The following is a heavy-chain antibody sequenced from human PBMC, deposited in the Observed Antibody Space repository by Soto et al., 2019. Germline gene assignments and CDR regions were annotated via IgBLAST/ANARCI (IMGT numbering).Heavy chain of an antibody. CDR2: IYYSGSA. Sequence: LSLTCTVSGGSISSYYWGWIRQPPGKGLEWIGYIYYSGSANYNPSLKSRVTISVDTSKNQFSLKLSSVTAADTAVYYCARGVATYYGSGSYQFDYWGQGTLVTVSS. CDR3: ARGVATYYGSGSYQFDY. D-gene: IGHD3-10*01. J-gene: IGHJ4*02. V-gene: IGHV4-59*01. CDR1: GGSISSYY.